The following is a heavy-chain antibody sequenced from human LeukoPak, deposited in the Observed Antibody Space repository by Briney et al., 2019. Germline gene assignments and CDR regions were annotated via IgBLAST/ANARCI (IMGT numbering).Heavy chain of an antibody. J-gene: IGHJ4*03. CDR3: ARGRVPGIAAALDY. Sequence: PGGSLRLSCAASGFTFSSYGMHWVRQAPGKGLEWVAVIWYDGSNTYYADSVKGRFTIPRDNSRNTLYLQMNSLRAEDSAVYYCARGRVPGIAAALDYWGQGTTVTVCS. CDR1: GFTFSSYG. V-gene: IGHV3-33*01. D-gene: IGHD6-13*01. CDR2: IWYDGSNT.